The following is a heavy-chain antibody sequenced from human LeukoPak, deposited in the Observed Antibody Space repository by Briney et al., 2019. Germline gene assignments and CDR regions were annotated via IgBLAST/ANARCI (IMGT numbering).Heavy chain of an antibody. V-gene: IGHV3-15*01. D-gene: IGHD3-10*01. CDR2: IKSKVSGETT. J-gene: IGHJ6*03. CDR1: GFTFSSYA. CDR3: SWIRGALGYFFMDV. Sequence: GGSLRLSCAASGFTFSSYAMSWVRQAPGKGLEWIGRIKSKVSGETTDYAEPVKGRFTISRDDSKNTIYLQLNSLKTEDTAVYYCSWIRGALGYFFMDVWGKGTTVTISS.